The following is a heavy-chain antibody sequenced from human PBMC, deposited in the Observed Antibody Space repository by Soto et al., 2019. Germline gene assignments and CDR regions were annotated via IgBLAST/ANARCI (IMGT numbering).Heavy chain of an antibody. J-gene: IGHJ5*02. CDR2: IFHSGST. CDR1: RAFIKSGGFY. D-gene: IGHD2-15*01. CDR3: VRGGIAGHWFDP. Sequence: QVQLQESGPGLVKPTQTLSLTCSDSRAFIKSGGFYYSWIRQPPGKGLEWLGYIFHSGSTLYNPSLRGRLTLSADTSRNQLSLYLTSVTAADTAVYYCVRGGIAGHWFDPWGQGILVTVSS. V-gene: IGHV4-31*03.